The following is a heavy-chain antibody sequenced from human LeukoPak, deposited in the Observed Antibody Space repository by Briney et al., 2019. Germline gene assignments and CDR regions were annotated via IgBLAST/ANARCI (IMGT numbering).Heavy chain of an antibody. V-gene: IGHV3-23*01. CDR3: AKAGRIAVAIYYFDY. CDR2: ISGSGGST. Sequence: GGSLRLSCAASGFTLSSYAMSWVRQAPGKGLEWVSAISGSGGSTYYADSVKGRFTISRDNSKNTLYLQMNSLRAEDTAVYYCAKAGRIAVAIYYFDYWGQGTLVTVSS. J-gene: IGHJ4*02. D-gene: IGHD6-19*01. CDR1: GFTLSSYA.